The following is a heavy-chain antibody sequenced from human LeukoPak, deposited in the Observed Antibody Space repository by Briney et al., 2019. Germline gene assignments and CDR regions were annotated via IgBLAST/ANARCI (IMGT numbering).Heavy chain of an antibody. CDR3: ARQMLRYFDWFDNEGYYYGMDV. V-gene: IGHV4-39*01. Sequence: SETLSLTCTVSGGSISSSSYYWGWLRQPPGQGLEGIGSIYYSRSTYYNPSLKRRVTISVDTSKNQFSLELSSVTAEDTAVYYCARQMLRYFDWFDNEGYYYGMDVWGQGTTVTVSS. D-gene: IGHD3-9*01. CDR2: IYYSRST. J-gene: IGHJ6*02. CDR1: GGSISSSSYY.